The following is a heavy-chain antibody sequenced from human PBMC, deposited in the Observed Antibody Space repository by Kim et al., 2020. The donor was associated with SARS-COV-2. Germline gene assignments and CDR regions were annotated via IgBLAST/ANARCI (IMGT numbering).Heavy chain of an antibody. V-gene: IGHV3-7*01. D-gene: IGHD6-6*01. CDR1: GLTFRNYW. J-gene: IGHJ4*02. CDR2: IKHDGSVK. Sequence: GGSLRLSCAVSGLTFRNYWMSWVRQAPGKGLEWVANIKHDGSVKHYVDSVKGRFTISRDNARDTLYLQMNDLRVEDTAVYCCARDPSSLDRSDYWGQGTLVAVSP. CDR3: ARDPSSLDRSDY.